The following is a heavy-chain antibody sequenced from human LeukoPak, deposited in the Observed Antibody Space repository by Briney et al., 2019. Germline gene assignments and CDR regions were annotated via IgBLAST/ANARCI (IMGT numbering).Heavy chain of an antibody. CDR3: ASSPGVLTVTTLHPFDY. CDR2: ISYDGSNK. D-gene: IGHD4-17*01. Sequence: QPGRSLRLSCAASGFTFSSYAMHWVRQAPGKGLEWVAVISYDGSNKYYADSVKGRFTISRDNSKNTLYLQMNSLRAEDTAVYYCASSPGVLTVTTLHPFDYWGQGTLVTVSS. CDR1: GFTFSSYA. J-gene: IGHJ4*02. V-gene: IGHV3-30*04.